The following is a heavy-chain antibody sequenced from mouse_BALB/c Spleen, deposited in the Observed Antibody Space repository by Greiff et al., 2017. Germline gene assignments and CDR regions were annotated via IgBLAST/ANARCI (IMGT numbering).Heavy chain of an antibody. Sequence: EVMLVASGGGLVQPGGSLKLSCAASGFTFSSYTMSWVRQTPEKRLEWVAYISNGGGSTYYPDTVKGRFTISRDNAKNTLYLQMSSLKSEDTAMYYCARQDGSTGFAYWGQGTLVTVAA. J-gene: IGHJ3*01. CDR2: ISNGGGST. V-gene: IGHV5-12-2*01. D-gene: IGHD1-1*01. CDR1: GFTFSSYT. CDR3: ARQDGSTGFAY.